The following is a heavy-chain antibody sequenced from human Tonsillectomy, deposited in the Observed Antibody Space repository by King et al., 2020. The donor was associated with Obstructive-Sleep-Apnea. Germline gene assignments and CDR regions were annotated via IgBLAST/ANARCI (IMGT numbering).Heavy chain of an antibody. D-gene: IGHD3-10*01. CDR1: GISFSNHW. V-gene: IGHV3-74*01. CDR2: INSDGSST. CDR3: GRVSGSNIGYFDY. Sequence: VQLVESGGGLVQPGGSLRLSCAAPGISFSNHWMHWVRQVPGKGLVWVSRINSDGSSTSYAESVKGRFTISRDNAKSTGYLQMKSLRAEDAAVYYCGRVSGSNIGYFDYWGQGTLVTVSS. J-gene: IGHJ4*02.